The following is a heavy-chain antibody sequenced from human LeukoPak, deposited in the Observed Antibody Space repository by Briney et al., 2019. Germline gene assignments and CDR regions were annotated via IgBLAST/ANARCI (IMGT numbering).Heavy chain of an antibody. J-gene: IGHJ5*02. D-gene: IGHD3-10*01. CDR1: GYTFTTYP. Sequence: GASVKVSCKASGYTFTTYPMNWVRQAPGQGLEWMGWINTDSGNPTYGQGFTGRFVFSLDTSVSTAYLQISSLKAEDTAVYYCAREKYYGSGSYIDWFDPWGQGTLVTVSS. CDR2: INTDSGNP. V-gene: IGHV7-4-1*02. CDR3: AREKYYGSGSYIDWFDP.